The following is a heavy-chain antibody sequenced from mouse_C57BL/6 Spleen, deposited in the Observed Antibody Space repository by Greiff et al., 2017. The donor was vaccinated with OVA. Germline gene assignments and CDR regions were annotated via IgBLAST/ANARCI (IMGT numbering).Heavy chain of an antibody. CDR3: ARDYGNLAMDY. CDR1: GFTFSDFY. V-gene: IGHV7-1*01. Sequence: EVNVVESGGGLVQSGRSLRLSCATSGFTFSDFYMEWVRQAPGKGLEWIAASRNKANDYTTEYSASVKGRFIVSRDTSQSILYLQMNALRAEDTAIYYCARDYGNLAMDYWGQGTSVTVSS. J-gene: IGHJ4*01. CDR2: SRNKANDYTT. D-gene: IGHD2-1*01.